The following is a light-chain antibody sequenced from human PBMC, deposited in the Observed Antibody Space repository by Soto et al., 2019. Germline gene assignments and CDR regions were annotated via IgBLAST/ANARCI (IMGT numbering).Light chain of an antibody. V-gene: IGKV3-20*01. Sequence: EIVLTQSPGTLSLSPGERATLSCRASQSVSSSYLAWYQQKPGQAPRLLIYGASSRATGIPDRFSGSGSGTDFTMTISRLEPEDFAVYYCQQYGSSPQTFGPGTKLDI. CDR2: GAS. CDR1: QSVSSSY. J-gene: IGKJ3*01. CDR3: QQYGSSPQT.